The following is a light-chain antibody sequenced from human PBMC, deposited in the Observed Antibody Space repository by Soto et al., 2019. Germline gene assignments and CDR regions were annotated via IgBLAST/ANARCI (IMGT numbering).Light chain of an antibody. J-gene: IGKJ1*01. CDR1: QSVSDR. Sequence: EIVMTQSPATLSVSPGERVILFCRASQSVSDRLAWYQQKPGQAPRLVIHDVSTRATGIPARFSGSGSGTXXTLXISSLQSEDFAVXXCQQYIAWPTFGQGTKVEI. CDR3: QQYIAWPT. CDR2: DVS. V-gene: IGKV3-15*01.